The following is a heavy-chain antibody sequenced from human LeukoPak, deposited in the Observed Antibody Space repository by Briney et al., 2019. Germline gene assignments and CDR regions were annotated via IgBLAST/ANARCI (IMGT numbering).Heavy chain of an antibody. Sequence: GGSLRLSCAASGFTFSDYYMSWIRQAPGKGLEWVSYISSSSSYTNYADSVKGRFTISRDNAKNSLYLQMNSLRAEDTAVHYCARDSRDYYGSGSYDYWGQGTLVTVSS. V-gene: IGHV3-11*05. CDR2: ISSSSSYT. CDR1: GFTFSDYY. D-gene: IGHD3-10*01. J-gene: IGHJ4*02. CDR3: ARDSRDYYGSGSYDY.